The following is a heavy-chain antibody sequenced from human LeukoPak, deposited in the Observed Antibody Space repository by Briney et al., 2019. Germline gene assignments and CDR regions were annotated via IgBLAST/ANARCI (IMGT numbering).Heavy chain of an antibody. CDR3: ACYYYDSSRGFDR. CDR2: INWNGAWT. V-gene: IGHV3-20*04. Sequence: GGSLRLSCAASGFKFDDYGMSWVRQAPGKGLEWVCDINWNGAWTGYADSVKGRFTISRDNAKNSLYLQMNSLRAEDTALYYCACYYYDSSRGFDRWGQGTLVT. D-gene: IGHD3-22*01. CDR1: GFKFDDYG. J-gene: IGHJ5*02.